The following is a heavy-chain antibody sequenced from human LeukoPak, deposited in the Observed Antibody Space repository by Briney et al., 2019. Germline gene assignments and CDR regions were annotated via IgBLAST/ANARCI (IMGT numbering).Heavy chain of an antibody. CDR2: INPSGGST. D-gene: IGHD3-22*01. CDR3: ARDRPYDSSGYYSGYWYFDL. Sequence: ASVKVSCKASGYTFTSYYMHWVRQAPGQGLEWMGIINPSGGSTNYAQKFQGRVTMTRDTSTSTVYMELSSLRSEDTAVYYCARDRPYDSSGYYSGYWYFDLWGRGTLVTVSS. CDR1: GYTFTSYY. J-gene: IGHJ2*01. V-gene: IGHV1-46*03.